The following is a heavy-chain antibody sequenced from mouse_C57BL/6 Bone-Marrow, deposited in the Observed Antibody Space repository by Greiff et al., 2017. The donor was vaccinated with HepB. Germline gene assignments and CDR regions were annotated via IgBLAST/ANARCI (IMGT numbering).Heavy chain of an antibody. V-gene: IGHV5-4*03. CDR1: GFTFSSYA. D-gene: IGHD3-2*02. J-gene: IGHJ3*01. CDR3: ARQLRLEAY. CDR2: ISDGGSYT. Sequence: EVKLMESGGGLVKPGGSLKLSCAASGFTFSSYAMSWVRQTPEKRLEWVATISDGGSYTYYPDNVKGRFTISRDNAKNNLYLQMSHLKSEDTAMYYCARQLRLEAYWGQGTLVTVSA.